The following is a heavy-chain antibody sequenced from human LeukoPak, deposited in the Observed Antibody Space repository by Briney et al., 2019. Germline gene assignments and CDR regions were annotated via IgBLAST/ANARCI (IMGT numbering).Heavy chain of an antibody. CDR2: IMPIFGTA. D-gene: IGHD5-24*01. CDR1: GGRFSSYA. V-gene: IGHV1-69*13. Sequence: ASVKVSCKASGGRFSSYAISWVRQAPGQGLEWMGGIMPIFGTANYAQKLQGRVTITADESTSTAYMELSSLRSEDTAVYYCATQPEMATIAFDYWGQGTLVTVSS. CDR3: ATQPEMATIAFDY. J-gene: IGHJ4*02.